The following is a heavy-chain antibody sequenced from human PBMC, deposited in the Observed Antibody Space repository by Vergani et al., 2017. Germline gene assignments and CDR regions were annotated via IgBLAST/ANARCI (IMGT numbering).Heavy chain of an antibody. V-gene: IGHV1-69*01. CDR2: IIPIFGTA. CDR3: AKVGLATYYYYYYMDV. J-gene: IGHJ6*03. CDR1: GGTFSSYA. Sequence: QVQLVQSGAEVKKPGSSVKVSCKASGGTFSSYAISWVRQAPGQGLEWMGGIIPIFGTANYAQKFQGRVTITADESTSTAYMELNSLRAEDTAVYYCAKVGLATYYYYYYMDVWGKGTTVTVSS. D-gene: IGHD5-12*01.